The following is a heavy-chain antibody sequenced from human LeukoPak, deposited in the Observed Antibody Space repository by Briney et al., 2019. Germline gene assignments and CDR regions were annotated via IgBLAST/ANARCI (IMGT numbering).Heavy chain of an antibody. CDR2: INPNSGGT. D-gene: IGHD3-10*01. J-gene: IGHJ4*02. Sequence: GASVKVSCKASGYTFTGYYMHWVRQAPGQGLEWMGWINPNSGGTNYAQKFQGRVTMTRDTSISTAYMELSRLRSDDTAVYYCARDSPLLWFGDHEFDYWGQGTLVTVSS. V-gene: IGHV1-2*02. CDR1: GYTFTGYY. CDR3: ARDSPLLWFGDHEFDY.